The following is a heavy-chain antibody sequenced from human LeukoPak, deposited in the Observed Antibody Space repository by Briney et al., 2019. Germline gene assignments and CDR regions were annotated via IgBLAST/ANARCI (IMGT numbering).Heavy chain of an antibody. V-gene: IGHV1-2*02. CDR2: INPNSGGT. J-gene: IGHJ4*02. D-gene: IGHD6-6*01. CDR1: GYTFTGYY. CDR3: ATQSGPGMQLVQEAYFDY. Sequence: GASVKVSCKASGYTFTGYYMHWVRQAPGQGLKWMGWINPNSGGTNYAQKFQGRVTMTEDTSTDTAYMELSSLRSEDTAVYYCATQSGPGMQLVQEAYFDYWGQGTLVTVSS.